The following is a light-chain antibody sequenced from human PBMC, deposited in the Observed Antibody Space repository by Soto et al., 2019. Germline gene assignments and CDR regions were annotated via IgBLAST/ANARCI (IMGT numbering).Light chain of an antibody. Sequence: QSALTQPASVSGSPGQSITISCTGTSSDVGGYNYVSWYQQHPGKDPKLMIYDVSNRPSGVSNRLSGSKSGNTASLTISGLQAEDEADYYCSSYTSSSTLVFGRGTKLTVL. CDR2: DVS. CDR1: SSDVGGYNY. CDR3: SSYTSSSTLV. V-gene: IGLV2-14*01. J-gene: IGLJ2*01.